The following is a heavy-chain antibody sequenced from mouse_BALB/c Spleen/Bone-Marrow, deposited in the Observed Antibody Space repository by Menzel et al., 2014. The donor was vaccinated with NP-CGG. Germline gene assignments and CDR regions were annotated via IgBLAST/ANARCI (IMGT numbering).Heavy chain of an antibody. CDR2: IYPGSDNT. J-gene: IGHJ3*01. Sequence: QVQLQQSGAELARPGASVKLSCKASGYTFTDYYINWMKQRTGQGLEWIGEIYPGSDNTYYNEKFKGKATLTADKSSSTTYMQLSSLTSEDSAVYFCARTTTATSYWGHGTLVTVSA. D-gene: IGHD1-2*01. CDR3: ARTTTATSY. V-gene: IGHV1-77*01. CDR1: GYTFTDYY.